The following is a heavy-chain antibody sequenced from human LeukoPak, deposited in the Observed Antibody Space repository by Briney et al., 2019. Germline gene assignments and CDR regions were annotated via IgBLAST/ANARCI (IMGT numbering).Heavy chain of an antibody. Sequence: SETLSLTCTVSGGSISSYYWNWIRQPPGKGLEWIGYIYYGGSTNYNPSLKSRVTISVDTSKNEFSLKLNSVTAADTAVYYCARKRHSSSSFDYWGQGTLVTVSS. V-gene: IGHV4-59*01. J-gene: IGHJ4*02. D-gene: IGHD6-6*01. CDR2: IYYGGST. CDR1: GGSISSYY. CDR3: ARKRHSSSSFDY.